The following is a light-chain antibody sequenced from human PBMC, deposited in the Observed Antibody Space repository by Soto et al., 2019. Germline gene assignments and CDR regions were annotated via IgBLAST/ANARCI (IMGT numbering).Light chain of an antibody. CDR3: QQYKNWPWT. V-gene: IGKV3-15*01. J-gene: IGKJ1*01. CDR1: QSVSSS. Sequence: EIVMTQSQATLSVSAVERATLXWRASQSVSSSLAWYQQKPGQAPSLLIYGASTRATGIPARFSGSGSGTEFTLTISSLQSEDCAVYYCQQYKNWPWTFGQGTKVDNK. CDR2: GAS.